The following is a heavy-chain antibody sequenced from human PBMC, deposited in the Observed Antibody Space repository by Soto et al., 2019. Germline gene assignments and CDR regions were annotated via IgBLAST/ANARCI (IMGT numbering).Heavy chain of an antibody. Sequence: SETLSLTCTVSGDSISSGGYYWSWIRQHPGKGLEWIGYIYYSGSTNYNPSLKSRVTISVDTSENQFSLKLSSVTAADTAVYYCARHAYGDYGSDYYYYYYMDVWGKGTTVTVSS. CDR1: GDSISSGGYY. CDR3: ARHAYGDYGSDYYYYYYMDV. V-gene: IGHV4-61*08. D-gene: IGHD4-17*01. CDR2: IYYSGST. J-gene: IGHJ6*03.